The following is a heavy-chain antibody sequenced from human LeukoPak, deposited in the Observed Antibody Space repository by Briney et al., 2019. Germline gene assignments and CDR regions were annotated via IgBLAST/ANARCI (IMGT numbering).Heavy chain of an antibody. D-gene: IGHD3-22*01. V-gene: IGHV3-21*01. Sequence: GGSLRLSCAASGFTFSSYSMNWVRQAPGKGLEWVSSISSSSSYIYYADSVKGRFTISRDNAKNSLYLQMNSLRAEGTAVYYCARDPAGYYDSSGYAAFDIWGQGTMVTVSS. CDR3: ARDPAGYYDSSGYAAFDI. CDR1: GFTFSSYS. CDR2: ISSSSSYI. J-gene: IGHJ3*02.